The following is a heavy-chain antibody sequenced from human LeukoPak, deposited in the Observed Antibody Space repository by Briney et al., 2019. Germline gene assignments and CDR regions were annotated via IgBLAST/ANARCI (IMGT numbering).Heavy chain of an antibody. CDR1: GFTVSSNY. D-gene: IGHD3-22*01. V-gene: IGHV3-53*01. Sequence: GGSLRLSCAASGFTVSSNYMTWVRQAPGKGLEWVSVLYRGGSTYYADSVKGRFTISRDDSKNTLYLQMNSLRAEGTAVYYCARGHDTSGYYYPPTWFDPWGQGTLVTVSS. CDR3: ARGHDTSGYYYPPTWFDP. CDR2: LYRGGST. J-gene: IGHJ5*02.